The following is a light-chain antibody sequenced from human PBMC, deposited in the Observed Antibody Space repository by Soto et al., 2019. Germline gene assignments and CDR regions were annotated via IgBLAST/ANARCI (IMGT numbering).Light chain of an antibody. J-gene: IGKJ2*01. V-gene: IGKV3-20*01. Sequence: EIVLTQSPGTLSLSPGERATLSCRTSRSDRNTFLAWYQRKPGQAPRLLIYGASSRATGIPDRFSGSGSGTDFTLTISRLEPEDFAVYYCQQYGASPPVYAFGQGTKLEIK. CDR1: RSDRNTF. CDR2: GAS. CDR3: QQYGASPPVYA.